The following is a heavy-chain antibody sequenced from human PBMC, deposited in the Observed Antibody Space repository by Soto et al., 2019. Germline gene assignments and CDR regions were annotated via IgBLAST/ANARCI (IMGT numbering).Heavy chain of an antibody. CDR1: GGTFSSYA. Sequence: QVQLVQSGAEVKKPGSSVKVSCKASGGTFSSYAISWVRQAPGQGLEWMGGIIPIFGTANYAQKFQGRVTITADKSTSTAYMELSSLRSEDTAVYYCAREEGGIAAAGTGYWFDPWGQGTLVTVSS. J-gene: IGHJ5*02. CDR3: AREEGGIAAAGTGYWFDP. V-gene: IGHV1-69*06. D-gene: IGHD6-13*01. CDR2: IIPIFGTA.